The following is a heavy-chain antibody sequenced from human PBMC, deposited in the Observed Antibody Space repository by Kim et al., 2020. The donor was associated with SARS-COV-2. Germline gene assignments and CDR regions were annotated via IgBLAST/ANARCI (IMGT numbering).Heavy chain of an antibody. D-gene: IGHD5-18*01. CDR2: MNPNSGNT. V-gene: IGHV1-8*01. CDR3: ASSIQLLDENWFDP. J-gene: IGHJ5*02. Sequence: ASVKVSCKASGYTFTSYDINWVQQATGQGLEWMGWMNPNSGNTGYAQKFQGRVTMTRNTSISTAYMELSSLRSEDTAVYYCASSIQLLDENWFDPWGQGTLVTVSS. CDR1: GYTFTSYD.